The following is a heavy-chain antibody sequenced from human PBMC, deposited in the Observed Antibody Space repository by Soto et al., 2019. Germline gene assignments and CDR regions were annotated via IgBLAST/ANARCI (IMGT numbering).Heavy chain of an antibody. CDR1: GGSFSSFA. J-gene: IGHJ1*01. D-gene: IGHD1-1*01. CDR2: FIPLFGAT. CDR3: ARGLDTTVAHSHN. Sequence: SVKVSCNASGGSFSSFAINWVRQAPGQGLEWMGDFIPLFGATNYAQTFQGRVTFTADESTTTAYMELRSLTSNDTAVYYCARGLDTTVAHSHNWGQGALVTVSS. V-gene: IGHV1-69*13.